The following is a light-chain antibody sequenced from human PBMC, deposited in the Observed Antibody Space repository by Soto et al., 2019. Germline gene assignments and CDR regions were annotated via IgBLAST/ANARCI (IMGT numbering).Light chain of an antibody. CDR3: QSYDSSLSGSV. Sequence: QSVLTQPPSVSGAPGQRVTISCTGSSSNIGAGYDVHWYQQLPGTAPKLLLYGNSTRPSGVPARFSGSKSGTSASLAITGLQAEDEADYYCQSYDSSLSGSVFGGGTKVTVL. J-gene: IGLJ2*01. V-gene: IGLV1-40*01. CDR2: GNS. CDR1: SSNIGAGYD.